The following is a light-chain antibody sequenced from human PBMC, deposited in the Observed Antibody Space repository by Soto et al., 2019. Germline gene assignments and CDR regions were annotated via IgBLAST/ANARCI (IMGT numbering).Light chain of an antibody. CDR3: QQSYTTLWT. V-gene: IGKV1-39*01. CDR2: AAS. Sequence: DIQMTQSPSSLSASVGDRVTITCRASQSISWYLNWYQQKPGKAPKLLIYAASILQSGVPSRFSGSGSGTDFALTISSLQPEDFATYSCQQSYTTLWTFGQGTKVEIK. J-gene: IGKJ1*01. CDR1: QSISWY.